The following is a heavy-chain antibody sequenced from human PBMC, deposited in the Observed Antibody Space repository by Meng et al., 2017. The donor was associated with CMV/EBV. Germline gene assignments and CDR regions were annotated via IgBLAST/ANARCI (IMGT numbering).Heavy chain of an antibody. J-gene: IGHJ5*02. CDR2: IYTIGST. D-gene: IGHD6-13*01. V-gene: IGHV4-4*07. CDR1: CASIRSYY. CDR3: ARVFPPLAAADYWQNNWFDP. Sequence: LPRHGPLRRLVHPSAAPRPRCPVSCASIRSYYGSLLRQPAGKGLEWIGRIYTIGSTNYNPSLKSRVTMSVDTSKNQFSLKLSSVTAADTAVYYCARVFPPLAAADYWQNNWFDPWGQGTLVTVSS.